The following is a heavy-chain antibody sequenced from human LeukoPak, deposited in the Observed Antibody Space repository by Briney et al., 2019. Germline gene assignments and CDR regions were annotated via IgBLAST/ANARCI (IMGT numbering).Heavy chain of an antibody. CDR2: IIPILGIA. CDR3: ARGWDSSGQMPFLY. D-gene: IGHD3-22*01. CDR1: GFTLTDYF. Sequence: SVKVSCKASGFTLTDYFMHWVRQAPGQGLEWMGRIIPILGIANYAQKFQGRVTITADKSTSTAYMELSSLRSEDTAVYYCARGWDSSGQMPFLYWGQGTLVTVSS. V-gene: IGHV1-69*02. J-gene: IGHJ4*02.